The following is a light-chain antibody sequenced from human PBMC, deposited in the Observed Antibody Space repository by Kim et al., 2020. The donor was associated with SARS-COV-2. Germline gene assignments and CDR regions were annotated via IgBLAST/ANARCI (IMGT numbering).Light chain of an antibody. CDR2: YDS. J-gene: IGLJ1*01. Sequence: PGKTARITGGGNNIGSKRVHWYQQKPGQAPVLVIYYDSDRPSGIPERFSGSNSGNTATLTISRVEAGDEADYYCQVWDSSSDLLYVFGTGTKVTVL. V-gene: IGLV3-21*04. CDR1: NIGSKR. CDR3: QVWDSSSDLLYV.